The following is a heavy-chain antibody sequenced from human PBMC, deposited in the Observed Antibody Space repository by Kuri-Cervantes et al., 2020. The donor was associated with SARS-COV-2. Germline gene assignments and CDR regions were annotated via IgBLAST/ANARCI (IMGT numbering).Heavy chain of an antibody. CDR3: ATGFYRAMVPEEDYYYGMDV. D-gene: IGHD5-18*01. J-gene: IGHJ6*02. Sequence: ASVKVSCKVSGYTLTELSMHWVRQAPGKGLEWMGGFDPEDGETIYAQKFQGRVTMTEDTSTDTAYMELSSLRSEDTAVYYCATGFYRAMVPEEDYYYGMDVWGQGTTVTGSS. CDR2: FDPEDGET. CDR1: GYTLTELS. V-gene: IGHV1-24*01.